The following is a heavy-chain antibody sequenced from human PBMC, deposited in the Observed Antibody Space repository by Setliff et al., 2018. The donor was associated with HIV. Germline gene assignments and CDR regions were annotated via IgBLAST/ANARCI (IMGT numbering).Heavy chain of an antibody. CDR2: TYLGAT. V-gene: IGHV1-18*04. J-gene: IGHJ4*02. CDR3: ARVQHAVVYSFEWFLMDF. D-gene: IGHD3-3*01. Sequence: ASVKVSCKTSGYTFTSYGMNWIRQAPGQGLEWMGWTYLGATNYAQRFRDRFTVTTDTSTSTAYMELRGLSPDDTAVYYCARVQHAVVYSFEWFLMDFWGQGTLVTVSS. CDR1: GYTFTSYG.